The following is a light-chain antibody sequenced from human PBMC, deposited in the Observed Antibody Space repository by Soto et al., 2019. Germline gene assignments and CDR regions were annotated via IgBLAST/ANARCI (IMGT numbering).Light chain of an antibody. Sequence: DIVMTQSPLSLPVTPGEPASISCRSSQSLLHSNGYNYLDWYRQKPGQSPQLLIYLGSNRASGVPDRFSGSGSGTDFTLKISRVEAEDVGVYYCMQALHLFTFGPGTKVDIK. CDR3: MQALHLFT. CDR1: QSLLHSNGYNY. CDR2: LGS. J-gene: IGKJ3*01. V-gene: IGKV2-28*01.